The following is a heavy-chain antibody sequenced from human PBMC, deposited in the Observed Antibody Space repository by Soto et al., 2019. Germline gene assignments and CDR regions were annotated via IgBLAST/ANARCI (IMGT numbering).Heavy chain of an antibody. Sequence: SETLSLTCAVYGGSMSSSSYYWGWIRQPPGKGLEWIGSIYYSGTTYYNPSLKSRVTISVDTSKNQFSLNLSSVTAADTAVYYCASPKIAFYNWFDPWGQGTLVTVSS. CDR2: IYYSGTT. D-gene: IGHD3-3*02. CDR1: GGSMSSSSYY. V-gene: IGHV4-39*01. CDR3: ASPKIAFYNWFDP. J-gene: IGHJ5*02.